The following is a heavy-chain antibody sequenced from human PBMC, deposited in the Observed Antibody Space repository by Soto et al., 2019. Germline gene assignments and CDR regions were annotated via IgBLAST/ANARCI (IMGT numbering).Heavy chain of an antibody. Sequence: PSETLSLTCAVYGGSFSGYYWSWIRQPPGKGLEWIGEINHSGSTNYNPSLKSRVTISVDTSKNQFSLKLSSVTAADTAVYYCEGGQASGGRYNWFDPWGQGTLVTVSS. CDR3: EGGQASGGRYNWFDP. CDR2: INHSGST. D-gene: IGHD6-19*01. J-gene: IGHJ5*02. CDR1: GGSFSGYY. V-gene: IGHV4-34*01.